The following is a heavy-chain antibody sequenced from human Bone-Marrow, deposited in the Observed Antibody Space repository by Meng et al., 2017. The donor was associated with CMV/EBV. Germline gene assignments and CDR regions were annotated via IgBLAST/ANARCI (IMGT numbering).Heavy chain of an antibody. Sequence: SETLSLTCTVSGGSISSYYWSWIRQPPGKGLEWIGYIYYSGSTNYNPSLKSRVTISADTSKNRFSLNLSSLPAADTALYYCARGRGFLGWFFDYWARERWSPSPQ. V-gene: IGHV4-59*01. CDR3: ARGRGFLGWFFDY. CDR2: IYYSGST. CDR1: GGSISSYY. D-gene: IGHD3-3*01. J-gene: IGHJ4*02.